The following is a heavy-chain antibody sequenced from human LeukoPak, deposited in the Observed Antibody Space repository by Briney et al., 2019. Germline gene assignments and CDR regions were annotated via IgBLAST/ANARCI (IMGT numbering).Heavy chain of an antibody. V-gene: IGHV3-21*01. CDR2: ISSSSSYI. J-gene: IGHJ4*02. CDR1: GFTFSSYS. D-gene: IGHD5-24*01. CDR3: ARDRHRDGYNGYPY. Sequence: KSGGSLRLSCAASGFTFSSYSMNWVRQAPGKGLEWVSSISSSSSYIYYADSVKGRFTISRDNAKNSLYLQMNSLRAEDTAEYYCARDRHRDGYNGYPYWGQGTLVTVSS.